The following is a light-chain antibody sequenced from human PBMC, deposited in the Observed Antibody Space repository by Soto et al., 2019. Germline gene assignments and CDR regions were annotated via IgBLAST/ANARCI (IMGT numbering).Light chain of an antibody. V-gene: IGKV3-20*01. Sequence: EIVLTQSPGTLSLSPGERATLSCRASQSVSSRYLACYHQQPGQAPRLLIYGASSRATGIPDRFSGSGSGTDFTLTISGLEPEDFAVYYCQQYGSSPLTFGGGTKVEIK. J-gene: IGKJ4*01. CDR2: GAS. CDR3: QQYGSSPLT. CDR1: QSVSSRY.